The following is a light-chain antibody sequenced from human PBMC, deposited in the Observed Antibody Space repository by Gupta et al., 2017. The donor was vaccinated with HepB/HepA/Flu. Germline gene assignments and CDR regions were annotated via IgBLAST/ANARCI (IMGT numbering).Light chain of an antibody. CDR1: SSDVGGYNY. J-gene: IGLJ2*01. Sequence: QSALIQPASVSGSPGQPITISCTGTSSDVGGYNYVSWYQQHPGKAPKLMIYDVSNRPSGVSNRFSGSKSGNTASLTISGLQAEDEADYYCSSYTSSSTRVFGGGTKLTVL. V-gene: IGLV2-14*03. CDR2: DVS. CDR3: SSYTSSSTRV.